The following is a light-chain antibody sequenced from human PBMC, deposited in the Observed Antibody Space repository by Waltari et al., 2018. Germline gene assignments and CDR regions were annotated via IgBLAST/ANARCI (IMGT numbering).Light chain of an antibody. CDR1: SSDIGGYDY. V-gene: IGLV2-14*03. CDR3: SSYTTNKTPV. Sequence: QPALTQPASVSGSPGQSITISCTGSSSDIGGYDYVSWYQQHPGKAPKLIIYDVTKRPSGISSRFSGSKSGNTASLTISGLQAEDEAEYYCSSYTTNKTPVIGGGTKVTVL. J-gene: IGLJ2*01. CDR2: DVT.